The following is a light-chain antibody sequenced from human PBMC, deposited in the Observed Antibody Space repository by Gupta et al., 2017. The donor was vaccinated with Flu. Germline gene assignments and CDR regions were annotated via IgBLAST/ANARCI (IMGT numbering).Light chain of an antibody. CDR2: DAS. CDR1: QSVRND. Sequence: EIVLTQSPASLSLSPGERATLSCRTSQSVRNDLAWYQQKPGRAPRLLIYDASNRATGIPARFSGSGSGTDFTLTISSLEPEDLAVYYCQQRDNWPRTFGQGTKVEIK. CDR3: QQRDNWPRT. J-gene: IGKJ1*01. V-gene: IGKV3-11*01.